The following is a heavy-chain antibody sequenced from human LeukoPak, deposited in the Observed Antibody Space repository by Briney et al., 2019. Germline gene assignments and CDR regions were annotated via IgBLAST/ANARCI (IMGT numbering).Heavy chain of an antibody. J-gene: IGHJ3*02. CDR1: GGSISSYY. V-gene: IGHV4-59*01. CDR2: IYYSGST. CDR3: ARAWVVAGHQGAFDI. D-gene: IGHD6-19*01. Sequence: SETLSLTCTVSGGSISSYYWSWIRQPPGKGLEWIGYIYYSGSTNYNPSLKSRVTISVDTSKNQFSLKLSSVTAADTVVYYCARAWVVAGHQGAFDIWGQGTMVTVSS.